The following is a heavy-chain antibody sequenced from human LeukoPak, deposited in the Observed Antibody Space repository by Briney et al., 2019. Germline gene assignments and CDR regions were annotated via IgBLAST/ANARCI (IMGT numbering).Heavy chain of an antibody. CDR2: IYYIGST. D-gene: IGHD1-26*01. V-gene: IGHV4-59*08. CDR3: ARHDGGSYGNWFDP. J-gene: IGHJ5*02. Sequence: PSQTLSLTCTVSGGSISNYYWSWIRQPPGKGLEWIGYIYYIGSTNYNPSLKSRVTISVDTSKNQFSLKLSSVTAADTAVYYCARHDGGSYGNWFDPWGQGTLVTVSS. CDR1: GGSISNYY.